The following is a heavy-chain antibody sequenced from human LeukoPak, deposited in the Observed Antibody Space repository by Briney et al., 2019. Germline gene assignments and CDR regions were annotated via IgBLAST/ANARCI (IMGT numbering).Heavy chain of an antibody. D-gene: IGHD2-2*01. CDR3: AKAKGGIVVVPAATQTDY. Sequence: GGSLRLSCAAPGFTFSSYAMSWVRQAPGKGLEWVSAISGSGGSTYYADSVKGRFTISRDNSKNTLYLQMNSLRAEDTAVYYCAKAKGGIVVVPAATQTDYWGQGTLVTVSS. CDR2: ISGSGGST. V-gene: IGHV3-23*01. CDR1: GFTFSSYA. J-gene: IGHJ4*02.